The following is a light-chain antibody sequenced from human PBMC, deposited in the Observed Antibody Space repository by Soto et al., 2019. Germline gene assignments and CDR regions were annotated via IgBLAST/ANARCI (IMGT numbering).Light chain of an antibody. J-gene: IGKJ1*01. V-gene: IGKV1-9*01. CDR3: QQYTTYWT. CDR1: QAISSS. CDR2: DAS. Sequence: DIQLTQSPSFLSAFFGDRVSITCRASQAISSSLAWYQQKPGEAPKLLIYDASTLEGGVPSRFSGSGSGTAFTLSISSLQPDDYATDDCQQYTTYWTFGQGTKVDIK.